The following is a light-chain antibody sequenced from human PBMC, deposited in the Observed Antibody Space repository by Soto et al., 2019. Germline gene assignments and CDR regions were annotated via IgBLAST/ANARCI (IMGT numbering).Light chain of an antibody. Sequence: EIVMTQSPATLSVSPGERATFSCRASQSVSSNLAWYQQKPGQAPRLLIYGASIRATGIPARFSGSGSGTDFTLTISRLEPEDFAVYYCQQYHSSPRTFGQGTKVDIK. J-gene: IGKJ1*01. CDR1: QSVSSN. CDR2: GAS. CDR3: QQYHSSPRT. V-gene: IGKV3-15*01.